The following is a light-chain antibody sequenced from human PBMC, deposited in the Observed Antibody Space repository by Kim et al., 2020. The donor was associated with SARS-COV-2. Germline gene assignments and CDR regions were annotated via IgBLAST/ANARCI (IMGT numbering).Light chain of an antibody. CDR2: QDS. CDR1: GLGNKY. CDR3: QTWDNSAGV. V-gene: IGLV3-1*01. Sequence: SVSPGQTASITCSGDGLGNKYASWYQQRSGQSPVLVIYQDSKRPSGIPVRFSGSNSGNTATLTISGTQAMDEADYYCQTWDNSAGVFGTGTKVTVL. J-gene: IGLJ1*01.